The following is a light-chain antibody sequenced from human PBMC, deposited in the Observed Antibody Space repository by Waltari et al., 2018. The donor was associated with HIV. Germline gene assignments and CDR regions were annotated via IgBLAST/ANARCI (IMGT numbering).Light chain of an antibody. CDR3: QQCNTWPKT. CDR1: QSVSSN. J-gene: IGKJ1*01. CDR2: GAS. Sequence: EIVMTQSPATLSLSPGERATLSCRASQSVSSNLAWYRQKPGQAPRLLIYGASARATGIPARFSGSGSGTEFTLTISSLQPEDFAVYYCQQCNTWPKTFGQGTKVEIK. V-gene: IGKV3-15*01.